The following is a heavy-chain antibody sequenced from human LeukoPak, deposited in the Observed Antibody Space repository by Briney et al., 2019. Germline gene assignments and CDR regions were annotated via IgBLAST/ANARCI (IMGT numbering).Heavy chain of an antibody. CDR1: GFTFSSYG. V-gene: IGHV3-30*18. CDR2: ISYDGSNK. CDR3: AKGFSTPHYVGAD. J-gene: IGHJ4*02. D-gene: IGHD1-26*01. Sequence: GGSLRLSCAASGFTFSSYGMHWVRQAPGKGLEWVAVISYDGSNKYYADSVKGRFTISRDNSKNTLYLQMNSLRAEDTAVYYRAKGFSTPHYVGADWGQGTLVTVSS.